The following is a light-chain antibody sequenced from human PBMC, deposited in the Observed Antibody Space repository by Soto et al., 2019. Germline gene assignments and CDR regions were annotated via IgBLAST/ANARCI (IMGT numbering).Light chain of an antibody. CDR3: QQNGTSPYT. Sequence: EIVLTQSPGTLSLSPGERATLSCRASQSVSSSYLAWYQHKPGQAPRLLIYGASSRATGIPDRFSGSGSGTDFTLTISRPEPDDFAVYSCQQNGTSPYTFGQGTKLEIK. J-gene: IGKJ2*01. CDR1: QSVSSSY. CDR2: GAS. V-gene: IGKV3-20*01.